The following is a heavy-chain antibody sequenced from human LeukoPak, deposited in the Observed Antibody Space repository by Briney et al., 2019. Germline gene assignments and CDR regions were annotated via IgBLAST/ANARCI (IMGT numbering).Heavy chain of an antibody. V-gene: IGHV3-21*01. J-gene: IGHJ4*02. Sequence: PGGSLRLSCAASGFTFSSYSMNWVRQAPGKGLEWVSSISSSSSYIYYADSVKGRFTISRDNAKNSLYLQMNSLRAEDTAVYYCARGAVAGNAIYYFDYWGQGTLVTVSS. CDR1: GFTFSSYS. CDR3: ARGAVAGNAIYYFDY. D-gene: IGHD6-19*01. CDR2: ISSSSSYI.